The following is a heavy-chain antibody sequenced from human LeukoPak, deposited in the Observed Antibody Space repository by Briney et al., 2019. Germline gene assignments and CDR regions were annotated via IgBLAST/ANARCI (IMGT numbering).Heavy chain of an antibody. V-gene: IGHV1-69*06. D-gene: IGHD6-19*01. CDR2: IIPIFGTA. Sequence: GASAKVSCKASGGTFSSYAISWVRQAPGQGLEWMGGIIPIFGTANYAQKFQGRVTITADKSTSTAYMELNSLRAEDTAVYYCANPGYSSGWWSVNFDYWGQGTLVTVSS. CDR1: GGTFSSYA. CDR3: ANPGYSSGWWSVNFDY. J-gene: IGHJ4*02.